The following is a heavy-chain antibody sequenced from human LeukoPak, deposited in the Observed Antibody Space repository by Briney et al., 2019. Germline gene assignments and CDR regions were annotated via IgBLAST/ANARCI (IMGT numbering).Heavy chain of an antibody. CDR3: ARDLYCSGDSCYSGLKY. CDR1: GFTFSNFA. Sequence: GRSLRLSCAASGFTFSNFAMHWVRQAPGKGLEWVAVISYDENHKYYADSVKGRFTISRDNSKNKLYLQMNSLRAEDTAVYYCARDLYCSGDSCYSGLKYWGQGTLVTVSS. J-gene: IGHJ4*02. D-gene: IGHD2-15*01. V-gene: IGHV3-30*04. CDR2: ISYDENHK.